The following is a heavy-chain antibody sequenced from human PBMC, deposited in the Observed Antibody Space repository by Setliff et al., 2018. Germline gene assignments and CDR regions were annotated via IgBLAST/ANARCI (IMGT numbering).Heavy chain of an antibody. CDR2: INPSGGLT. CDR3: ARDRYYNSWSGTSITAPHDAFDI. CDR1: GYTLTNYC. Sequence: ASVKVSCKASGYTLTNYCMHWVRQAPGQGLEWMGIINPSGGLTRYAQKFQGRVTMTRDTSTGTVYMEVSSLRSEDTAVYYCARDRYYNSWSGTSITAPHDAFDIWGQGTMVTVSS. D-gene: IGHD3-3*01. V-gene: IGHV1-46*03. J-gene: IGHJ3*02.